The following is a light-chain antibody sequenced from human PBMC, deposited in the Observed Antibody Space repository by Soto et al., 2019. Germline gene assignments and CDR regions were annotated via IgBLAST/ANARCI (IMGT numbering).Light chain of an antibody. J-gene: IGLJ2*01. CDR1: SSDVGGYNY. CDR3: SSYTSASTLVV. V-gene: IGLV2-14*03. Sequence: QSVLTQPASVSGSPGQSITISCTGTSSDVGGYNYVSWYQQHPDKAPKLMIYDVNNRPSGVSNRFSGSKSGNTASLTICGLQAEDEADYYCSSYTSASTLVVFGGGSKLTVL. CDR2: DVN.